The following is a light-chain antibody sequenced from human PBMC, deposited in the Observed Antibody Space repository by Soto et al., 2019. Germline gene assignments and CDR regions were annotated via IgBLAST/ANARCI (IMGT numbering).Light chain of an antibody. CDR2: WAS. CDR3: QQYYRTPCT. V-gene: IGKV4-1*01. J-gene: IGKJ2*02. CDR1: QSVLYSSDNKNY. Sequence: EIVMTQSPDSLAVSLGERATINCKSSQSVLYSSDNKNYLAWYQQKPGQPPKLLIYWASTRESGVPDRFRGSGSGTDFTLTISSLQAEDVAVYFCQQYYRTPCTFGQGTKLEIK.